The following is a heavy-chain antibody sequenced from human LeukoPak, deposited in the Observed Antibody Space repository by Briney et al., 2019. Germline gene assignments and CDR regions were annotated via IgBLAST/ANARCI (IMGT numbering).Heavy chain of an antibody. CDR3: AKDRGYSSSWSFDY. Sequence: GGSLRLSCAASGFTFSSYAMSWVRQAPGKGLEGVSAISGSGGSAYYADSVKGRFTISRDNSKNTLYLQMNSLRAEDTAVYYCAKDRGYSSSWSFDYWGQGTLVTVSS. CDR1: GFTFSSYA. D-gene: IGHD6-13*01. CDR2: ISGSGGSA. V-gene: IGHV3-23*01. J-gene: IGHJ4*02.